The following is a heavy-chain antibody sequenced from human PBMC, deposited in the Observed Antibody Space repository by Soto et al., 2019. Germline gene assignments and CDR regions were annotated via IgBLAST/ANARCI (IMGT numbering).Heavy chain of an antibody. Sequence: QVQLVQSGAEVKKPGASVKVSCKASGYTFTSYGISWVRQAPGQGLECMGWISAYNGNTNYAQKLQGRVTMTTDTSTSTAYMELRSLRSDDTAVYYCVRVTFGGVIVRGWFDPWGQGTLVTVSS. V-gene: IGHV1-18*01. CDR1: GYTFTSYG. J-gene: IGHJ5*02. D-gene: IGHD3-16*02. CDR3: VRVTFGGVIVRGWFDP. CDR2: ISAYNGNT.